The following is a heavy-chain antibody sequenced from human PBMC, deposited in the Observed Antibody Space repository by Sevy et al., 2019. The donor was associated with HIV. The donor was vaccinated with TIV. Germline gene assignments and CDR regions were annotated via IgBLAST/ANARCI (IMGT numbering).Heavy chain of an antibody. V-gene: IGHV3-64D*06. CDR1: GFTFSTYA. D-gene: IGHD3-22*01. J-gene: IGHJ4*02. Sequence: GGSLRLSCSASGFTFSTYAMHWVRQAPGKGLEYVSAISSPGTSTYYADSVKGRFTISRDNSKNTMSLQMSSLRTEDTAVYYCMKDGGYDISGYYFDYWGQGTLVTVSS. CDR3: MKDGGYDISGYYFDY. CDR2: ISSPGTST.